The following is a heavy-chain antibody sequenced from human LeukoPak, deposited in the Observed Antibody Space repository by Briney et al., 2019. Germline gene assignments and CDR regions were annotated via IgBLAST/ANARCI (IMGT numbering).Heavy chain of an antibody. CDR2: IIPIFGTA. CDR3: ARGSYYYDSSGYYLLGY. J-gene: IGHJ4*02. CDR1: GGTFSSYA. V-gene: IGHV1-69*06. D-gene: IGHD3-22*01. Sequence: ASVKVSCKASGGTFSSYAISWVRQAPGQGLEWMGGIIPIFGTANYAQKFQGRVTITADKSTSTAYMELSSLRSEDTAVYYCARGSYYYDSSGYYLLGYWGQGTLVTVSS.